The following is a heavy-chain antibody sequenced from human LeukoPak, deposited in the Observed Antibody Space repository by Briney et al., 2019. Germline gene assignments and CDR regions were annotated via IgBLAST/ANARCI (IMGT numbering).Heavy chain of an antibody. CDR3: ARDPNNYCSGGSCLFESTSYFQH. V-gene: IGHV1-69*13. CDR2: IIPIFGTA. D-gene: IGHD2-15*01. Sequence: ASVKVSFKASGGTFSSYAISWVRQAPGQGLEWMGGIIPIFGTANYAQKFQGRVTITADESTSTAYMELSSLRSEDTAVYYCARDPNNYCSGGSCLFESTSYFQHWGQGTLVTVSS. J-gene: IGHJ1*01. CDR1: GGTFSSYA.